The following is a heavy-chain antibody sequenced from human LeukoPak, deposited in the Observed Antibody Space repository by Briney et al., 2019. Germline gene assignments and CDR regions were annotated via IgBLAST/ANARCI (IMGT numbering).Heavy chain of an antibody. Sequence: SETLSLTCAVYGGSFSGYYWSWIRQPPGKGLEWIGEINHSGSTNYNPSLKSRVTISVDTSKNQFSLKLSSVTAADTAVYYCARLSLYPSGVVDYWGQGTLDTVSS. J-gene: IGHJ4*02. CDR1: GGSFSGYY. CDR2: INHSGST. D-gene: IGHD3-16*01. CDR3: ARLSLYPSGVVDY. V-gene: IGHV4-34*01.